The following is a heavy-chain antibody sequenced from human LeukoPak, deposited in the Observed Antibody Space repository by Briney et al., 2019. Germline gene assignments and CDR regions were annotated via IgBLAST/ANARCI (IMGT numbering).Heavy chain of an antibody. Sequence: GESLKISCKASGYTFTNYWITWVRQMPGKGLEWMGIIYPAISEIKYSPSFQGQATISGDKSINTAYLQWSSLRASDTAIYYCARRYTTSSPDDYWGQGTLVTVSS. J-gene: IGHJ4*02. V-gene: IGHV5-51*01. D-gene: IGHD6-6*01. CDR1: GYTFTNYW. CDR3: ARRYTTSSPDDY. CDR2: IYPAISEI.